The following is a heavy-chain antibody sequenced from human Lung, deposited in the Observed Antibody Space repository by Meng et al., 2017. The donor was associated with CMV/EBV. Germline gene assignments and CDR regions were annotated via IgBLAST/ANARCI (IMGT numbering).Heavy chain of an antibody. D-gene: IGHD6-6*01. CDR3: ARINIASRRAIDY. J-gene: IGHJ4*02. Sequence: LXXTVSDDSISSRSYYWGWIRQPPGKGLEWIGSIYYSGSTYYNPSLKSRVTISVDTSKNQFSLKLSSVTAADTAVYYCARINIASRRAIDYWAQGTXVTVSS. CDR1: DDSISSRSYY. CDR2: IYYSGST. V-gene: IGHV4-39*07.